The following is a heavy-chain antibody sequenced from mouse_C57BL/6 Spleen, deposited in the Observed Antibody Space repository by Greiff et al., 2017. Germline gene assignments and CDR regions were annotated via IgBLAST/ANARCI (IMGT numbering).Heavy chain of an antibody. CDR1: GYSITSGYY. D-gene: IGHD1-1*01. Sequence: EVKLMESGPGLVKPSQSLSLTCSVTGYSITSGYYWNWIRQFPGNKLEWMGYISYDGSNNYNPSLKNRNSITRDTSKNQFFLKLNSVTTEDTATYYCARGEGTTVVAPFAYWGQGTLVTVSA. V-gene: IGHV3-6*01. J-gene: IGHJ3*01. CDR2: ISYDGSN. CDR3: ARGEGTTVVAPFAY.